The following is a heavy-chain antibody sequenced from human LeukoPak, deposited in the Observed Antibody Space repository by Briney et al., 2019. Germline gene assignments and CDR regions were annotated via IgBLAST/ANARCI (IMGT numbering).Heavy chain of an antibody. CDR2: IRYDGSNK. V-gene: IGHV3-30*02. J-gene: IGHJ3*02. Sequence: SGGSLRLSCAASGFTFSSYGMHWVRQAPGKGLEWVAFIRYDGSNKYYADSVKGRFTISRDNSKNTLYLQMNSLRAEDTAVYYCARGDYYGSGSSVNAFDIWGQGTMVTVSS. CDR3: ARGDYYGSGSSVNAFDI. D-gene: IGHD3-10*01. CDR1: GFTFSSYG.